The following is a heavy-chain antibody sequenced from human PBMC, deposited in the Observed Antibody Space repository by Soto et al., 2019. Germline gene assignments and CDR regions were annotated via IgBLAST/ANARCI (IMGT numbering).Heavy chain of an antibody. CDR1: GGTFSSYA. Sequence: SVKLSCKASGGTFSSYAISWVRQAPGQGLEWMGGIIPIFGTANYAQKFQGRVTITADESTSTAYMELSSLRSEDTAVYYCARGAGIAVADYDPWGQGTLVTVSS. J-gene: IGHJ5*02. V-gene: IGHV1-69*13. CDR3: ARGAGIAVADYDP. CDR2: IIPIFGTA. D-gene: IGHD6-19*01.